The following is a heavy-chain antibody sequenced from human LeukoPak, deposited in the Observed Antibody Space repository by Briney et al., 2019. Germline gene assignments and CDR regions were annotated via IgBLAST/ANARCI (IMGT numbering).Heavy chain of an antibody. CDR1: GYTFTGYY. D-gene: IGHD3-22*01. CDR2: INPNSGGT. CDR3: ARVAHYYDSSGSIDY. V-gene: IGHV1-2*02. J-gene: IGHJ4*02. Sequence: ASVKVSCKASGYTFTGYYMHWVRQAPGQGLEWMGWINPNSGGTNYAQKFQGRVTMTRDTSISTAYMELSRLRSDDTAVYYCARVAHYYDSSGSIDYWGQGTLVTDSS.